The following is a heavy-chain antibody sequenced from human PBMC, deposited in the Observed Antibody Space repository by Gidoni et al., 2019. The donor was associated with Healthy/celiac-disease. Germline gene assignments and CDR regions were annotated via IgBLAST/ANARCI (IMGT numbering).Heavy chain of an antibody. J-gene: IGHJ5*02. Sequence: EVQLVQSGAEVKKPGESLRISCKGSGYSFTSYWISWVRTMPGKGLEWMGRIDPSDSYTNYSPSFQGHVTTSADKSISTAYLQWSSLKASDTAMYYCARIDYEYSSSYWFDPWGQGTLVTVSS. CDR2: IDPSDSYT. D-gene: IGHD6-6*01. V-gene: IGHV5-10-1*03. CDR3: ARIDYEYSSSYWFDP. CDR1: GYSFTSYW.